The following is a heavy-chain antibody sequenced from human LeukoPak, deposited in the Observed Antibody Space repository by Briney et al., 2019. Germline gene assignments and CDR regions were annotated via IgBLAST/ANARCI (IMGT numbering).Heavy chain of an antibody. CDR2: ISGSGRRT. CDR3: AKDPIAAADLYFDY. V-gene: IGHV3-23*01. Sequence: GGSLRLSCAASGFTFSRYAMSWVGPAAGRGLEWASSISGSGRRTYYADSGKGRVTMSRDNSKNTLYLQMNRLRAEDTAVYYCAKDPIAAADLYFDYWGQGTLGTVSS. D-gene: IGHD6-13*01. CDR1: GFTFSRYA. J-gene: IGHJ4*02.